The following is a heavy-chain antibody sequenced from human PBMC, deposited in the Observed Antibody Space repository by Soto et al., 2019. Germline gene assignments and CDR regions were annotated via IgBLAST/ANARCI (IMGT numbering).Heavy chain of an antibody. CDR2: TDYSGNT. Sequence: QVQLQESGPGLVRPSETLSLTCTVSSDYISSYYWIWIRQSPGKGLEWIGYTDYSGNTNYNPSLKSLVTISGDTSKNQFSLRLSSVTAADTAVYYCARAVGDPLYYLDYWGQGTLVTVSS. D-gene: IGHD6-19*01. CDR3: ARAVGDPLYYLDY. J-gene: IGHJ4*02. CDR1: SDYISSYY. V-gene: IGHV4-59*08.